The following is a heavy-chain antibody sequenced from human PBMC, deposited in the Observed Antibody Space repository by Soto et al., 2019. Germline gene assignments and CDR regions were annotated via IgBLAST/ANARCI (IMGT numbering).Heavy chain of an antibody. CDR3: ARGGYSSGWFRF. V-gene: IGHV4-34*01. CDR1: GGSFRGYH. J-gene: IGHJ4*02. D-gene: IGHD6-19*01. CDR2: INNSGST. Sequence: SETLSLTCAVHGGSFRGYHWTWIRQPPGKGLEWVGEINNSGSTNDNPSLKSRVTISRDTSKNQFSLSLSSVTAADTAIYYCARGGYSSGWFRFWGQGILVTVS.